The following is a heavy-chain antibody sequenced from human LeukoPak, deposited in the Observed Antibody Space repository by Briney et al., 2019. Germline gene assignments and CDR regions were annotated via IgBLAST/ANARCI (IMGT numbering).Heavy chain of an antibody. J-gene: IGHJ6*03. Sequence: SQTLSLTCTVSGGSISSGSYYWSWIRQPAGKGLEWIGRIYTSGSTNYNPSLKSRVTISVDTPKNQFSLKLSSVTAADTAVYYCARVIAAAGSYYYYYYYMDVWGKGTTVTVSS. CDR1: GGSISSGSYY. CDR2: IYTSGST. CDR3: ARVIAAAGSYYYYYYYMDV. V-gene: IGHV4-61*02. D-gene: IGHD6-13*01.